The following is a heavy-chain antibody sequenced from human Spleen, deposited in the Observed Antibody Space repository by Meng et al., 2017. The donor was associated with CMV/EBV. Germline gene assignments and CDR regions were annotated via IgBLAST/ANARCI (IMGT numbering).Heavy chain of an antibody. CDR2: ISYDGSTE. CDR3: TRVINFHDFWNGQIYYFDY. Sequence: LSLTCVASPGFTLSGYSMHWVRQAPGKGLEWVALISYDGSTEYYADSVRGRFSISRDNSKKTLYVQMNSLRAEDTAVYYCTRVINFHDFWNGQIYYFDYWGQGTLVTVSS. CDR1: PGFTLSGYS. J-gene: IGHJ4*02. V-gene: IGHV3-30*04. D-gene: IGHD3-3*01.